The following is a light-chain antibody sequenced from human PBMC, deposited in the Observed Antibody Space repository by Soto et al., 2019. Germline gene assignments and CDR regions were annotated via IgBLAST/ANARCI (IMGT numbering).Light chain of an antibody. CDR3: QQYGSSPNT. CDR1: QSVSSSY. J-gene: IGKJ5*01. V-gene: IGKV3-20*01. Sequence: EIVLTQSPGTLSFSPGERATICCRASQSVSSSYLAWYQQKPGQAPRLLIYGASSRATGIPDRFSGSGSGTDFTLTISRLEPEDFAVYYCQQYGSSPNTFGQGTRLEIK. CDR2: GAS.